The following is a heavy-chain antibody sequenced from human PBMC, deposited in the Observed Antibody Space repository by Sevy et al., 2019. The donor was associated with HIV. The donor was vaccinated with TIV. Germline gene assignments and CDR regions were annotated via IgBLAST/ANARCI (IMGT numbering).Heavy chain of an antibody. Sequence: SETLSLTCAVYGGSFSGYYWNWIRQSPGKGLEWIGEINHSGSTHYNPSLKSRVPILVDTSKNQFSLRLNTVPAADTAVYYCARAPPVVVVPGAPSWFDPWGQGTLVTVSS. CDR1: GGSFSGYY. D-gene: IGHD2-2*01. J-gene: IGHJ5*02. CDR2: INHSGST. V-gene: IGHV4-34*01. CDR3: ARAPPVVVVPGAPSWFDP.